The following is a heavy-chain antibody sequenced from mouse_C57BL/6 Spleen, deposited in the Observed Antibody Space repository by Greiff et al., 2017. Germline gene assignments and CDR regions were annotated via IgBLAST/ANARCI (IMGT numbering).Heavy chain of an antibody. D-gene: IGHD1-1*01. CDR3: AGSRWDGYFDV. CDR2: IYPGSGNT. V-gene: IGHV1-66*01. Sequence: QVQLQQSGPELVKPGASVKISCKASGYSFTSYYIHWVKQRPGQGLEWIGWIYPGSGNTKYNEKFKGKATLTADTSSSTAYMQLSSLTSEDSAVYYCAGSRWDGYFDVWGTGTTVTVSS. CDR1: GYSFTSYY. J-gene: IGHJ1*03.